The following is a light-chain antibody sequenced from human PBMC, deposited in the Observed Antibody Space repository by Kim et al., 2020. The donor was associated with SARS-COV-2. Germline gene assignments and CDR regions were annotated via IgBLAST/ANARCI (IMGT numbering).Light chain of an antibody. CDR3: QQTYNTPFT. CDR1: QSISTH. J-gene: IGKJ4*01. V-gene: IGKV1-39*01. CDR2: GAS. Sequence: ASVGDRVTITCRASQSISTHLNWYQQKPGKAPKLLIYGASTLQSWVPSRVSGSASGTAFTLTISSLQPEDFANYYCQQTYNTPFTFGGGTKVDIK.